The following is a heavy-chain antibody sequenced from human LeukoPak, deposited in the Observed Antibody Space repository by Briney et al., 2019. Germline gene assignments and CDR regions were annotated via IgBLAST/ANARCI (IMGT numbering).Heavy chain of an antibody. J-gene: IGHJ4*02. CDR1: GFTFDDYA. CDR2: ISWNSGST. D-gene: IGHD3-10*01. Sequence: GRSLRLSCAASGFTFDDYAMHWVRQAPGKGLEWVSGISWNSGSTGYADSVKGRFTISRDNAKNSLYLQMNSLRAEDTALYYCAKDISGSGSYSDYWGQGTLVTVSS. V-gene: IGHV3-9*01. CDR3: AKDISGSGSYSDY.